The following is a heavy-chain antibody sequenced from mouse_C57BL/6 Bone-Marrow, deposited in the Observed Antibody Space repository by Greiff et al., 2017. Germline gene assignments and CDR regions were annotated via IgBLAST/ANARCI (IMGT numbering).Heavy chain of an antibody. CDR3: ARPYDSNYWYFDV. D-gene: IGHD2-5*01. CDR2: SYPGSGST. Sequence: QVQLQQPGAELVKPGASVQMSCKASGYTFTSYWITWVKQRPGQGLVWIGDSYPGSGSTNYNEKFKSKATLNVDTSSSTAYMQLSSLTSDDSAVYYCARPYDSNYWYFDVWGTGTTVTVSS. J-gene: IGHJ1*03. CDR1: GYTFTSYW. V-gene: IGHV1-55*01.